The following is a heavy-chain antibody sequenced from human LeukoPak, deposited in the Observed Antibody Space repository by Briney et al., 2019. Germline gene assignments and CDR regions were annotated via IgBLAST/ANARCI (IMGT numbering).Heavy chain of an antibody. CDR2: ISSSSSYI. J-gene: IGHJ4*02. D-gene: IGHD3-10*01. CDR1: GFTFSSYS. CDR3: ARDLAPPLRVVRGAYDY. Sequence: GGSLRLSCAASGFTFSSYSMNWVRQAPGKGLEWVSSISSSSSYIYYADSVKGRFTISRDNAKNSLYLQMNSLRAEDTAAYYCARDLAPPLRVVRGAYDYWGQGTLVTVSS. V-gene: IGHV3-21*01.